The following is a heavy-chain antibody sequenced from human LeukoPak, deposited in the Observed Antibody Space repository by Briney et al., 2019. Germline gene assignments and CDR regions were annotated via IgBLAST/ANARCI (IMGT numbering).Heavy chain of an antibody. J-gene: IGHJ5*02. V-gene: IGHV1-2*02. CDR3: ARERTAARNWFDP. CDR2: INPNSGGT. D-gene: IGHD6-6*01. CDR1: GYTFTSYY. Sequence: ASVKVSCKASGYTFTSYYMHWVRQAPGQGLEWMGWINPNSGGTNYAQKFQGRVTMTRDTSISTAYVELSRLRSDDTAVYYCARERTAARNWFDPWGQGTLVTVSS.